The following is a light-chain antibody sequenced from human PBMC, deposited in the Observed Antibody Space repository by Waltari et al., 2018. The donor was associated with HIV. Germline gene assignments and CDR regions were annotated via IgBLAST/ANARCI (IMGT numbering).Light chain of an antibody. Sequence: QSALTQPPSVSGSPGQSVTISCTGTHSDVGSYNRASWYQQTPGTAPKLMIYEVTNRPSGVPDRFSGSKSGNTASLTISGLQAEDEADYYCSSYTSSATYVFGTGTKVTVI. J-gene: IGLJ1*01. V-gene: IGLV2-18*02. CDR1: HSDVGSYNR. CDR3: SSYTSSATYV. CDR2: EVT.